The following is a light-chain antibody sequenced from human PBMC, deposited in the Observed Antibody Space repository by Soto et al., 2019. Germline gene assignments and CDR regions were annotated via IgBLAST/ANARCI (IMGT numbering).Light chain of an antibody. V-gene: IGKV3-15*01. CDR2: GAS. J-gene: IGKJ5*01. CDR3: QQHNNWPPIT. CDR1: QSVSSN. Sequence: EIVMTQSPATLSVPPGEGATLSCRASQSVSSNLAWYQQRPGQAPPLLIYGASTRATGTPARFSGSGSGTEFTLTISSLQSEDFAVYYCQQHNNWPPITFGQGTRLEIK.